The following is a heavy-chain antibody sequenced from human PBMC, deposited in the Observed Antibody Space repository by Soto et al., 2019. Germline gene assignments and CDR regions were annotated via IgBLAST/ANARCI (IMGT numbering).Heavy chain of an antibody. CDR1: GYTFTTYS. J-gene: IGHJ4*02. CDR2: IDPSSGST. D-gene: IGHD2-2*01. CDR3: ARSPVPVATTLFFFDF. Sequence: ASVKVSCKASGYTFTTYSIHWVRQAPGQGLESMGIIDPSSGSTTYTRKFQGRVTMTRDTSTSTLYMEMRSLRSEDTAIICCARSPVPVATTLFFFDFWGQGTPVTVSA. V-gene: IGHV1-46*01.